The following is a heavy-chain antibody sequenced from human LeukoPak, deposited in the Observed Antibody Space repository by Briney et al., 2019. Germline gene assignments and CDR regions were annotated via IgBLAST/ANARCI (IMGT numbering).Heavy chain of an antibody. CDR1: GGSISSSSYY. J-gene: IGHJ4*02. V-gene: IGHV4-39*07. CDR2: IYYSGST. D-gene: IGHD5-18*01. CDR3: ARGLGDTAMEDY. Sequence: SETLSLTCTVSGGSISSSSYYWGWIRQPPGKGLEWIGSIYYSGSTYYNPSLKSRVTISVDTSKNQFSLKLSSVTAADTAVYYCARGLGDTAMEDYWGQGTLVTVSS.